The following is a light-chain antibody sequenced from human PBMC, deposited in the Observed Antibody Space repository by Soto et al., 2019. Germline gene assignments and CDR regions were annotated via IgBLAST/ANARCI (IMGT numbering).Light chain of an antibody. J-gene: IGKJ5*01. V-gene: IGKV3-15*01. CDR2: GAS. CDR3: QQYNNWPPIT. CDR1: QSVSSN. Sequence: EIVMTQSPATLSVSPGARDGLXRRASQSVSSNSAWYQQKPGQAPRLLIYGASTRATGIPARFSGSGSGTEFTLTISSLQSEDFAVYYCQQYNNWPPITFGQGTRLEIK.